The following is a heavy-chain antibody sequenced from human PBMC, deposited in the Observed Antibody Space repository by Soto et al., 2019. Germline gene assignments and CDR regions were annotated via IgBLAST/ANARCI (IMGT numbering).Heavy chain of an antibody. CDR3: ARVNTAMGLGTNCDY. D-gene: IGHD5-18*01. V-gene: IGHV3-74*01. CDR2: INSDGSSP. CDR1: GFTFSSYW. Sequence: EVQLVESGGGLVQPGGSLRLSCAASGFTFSSYWMHWVRQAPGKGLVWVSRINSDGSSPHYADSVKGRFTISRDNAENTLYLQMNSLRAEDTAVYYCARVNTAMGLGTNCDYWGQGTLVTVSS. J-gene: IGHJ4*02.